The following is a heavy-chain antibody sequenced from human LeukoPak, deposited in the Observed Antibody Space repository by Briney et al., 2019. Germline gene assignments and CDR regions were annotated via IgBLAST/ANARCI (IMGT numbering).Heavy chain of an antibody. CDR2: ISTSSGRT. D-gene: IGHD4-17*01. V-gene: IGHV3-23*01. Sequence: GGPLRLSCAASGFTFSSHVISWVRQTPGKGLEWVSAISTSSGRTYYADSVKGRFSISRDNSKNTLYLQINSLRAEDTAVYYCAKERGYSGDPQDFDYWGQGTLVTVSS. J-gene: IGHJ4*02. CDR1: GFTFSSHV. CDR3: AKERGYSGDPQDFDY.